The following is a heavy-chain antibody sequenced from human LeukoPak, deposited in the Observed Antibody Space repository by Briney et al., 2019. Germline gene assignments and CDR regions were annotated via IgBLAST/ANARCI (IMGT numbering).Heavy chain of an antibody. J-gene: IGHJ4*02. CDR3: ARDRGRLYYFDY. V-gene: IGHV3-30-3*01. D-gene: IGHD1-1*01. CDR2: ISYDGSNK. Sequence: GGSLRLSCAASGFTFSGYAMHWVRQAPGKGLEWVAVISYDGSNKYYADSVKGRLTISRDNSKNTLYLQMNSLRAEDTAVYYCARDRGRLYYFDYWGQGTLVTVSS. CDR1: GFTFSGYA.